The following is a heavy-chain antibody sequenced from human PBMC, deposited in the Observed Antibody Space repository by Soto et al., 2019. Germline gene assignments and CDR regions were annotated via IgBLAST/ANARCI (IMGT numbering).Heavy chain of an antibody. Sequence: QVQLVESGGGVVQPGRSLRLSCAASGFTFSSYGMHWVRQAPGKGLEWVAVIWYDGSNKYYADSVKGRFTISRDNSKNTLYVQMNSLRAEDTAVYYCARDGLQLPDGMDVWGQGTTVTVSS. CDR1: GFTFSSYG. V-gene: IGHV3-33*01. D-gene: IGHD1-1*01. CDR2: IWYDGSNK. J-gene: IGHJ6*02. CDR3: ARDGLQLPDGMDV.